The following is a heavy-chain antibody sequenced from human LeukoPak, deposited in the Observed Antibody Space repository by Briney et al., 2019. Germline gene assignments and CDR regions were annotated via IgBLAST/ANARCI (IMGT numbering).Heavy chain of an antibody. CDR3: ARDTMITFGGVIVTGFDY. CDR2: ISAYSGNT. D-gene: IGHD3-16*02. CDR1: GYTFTSYG. Sequence: ASVKVSCKASGYTFTSYGISWVRQAPGQGLEWMGWISAYSGNTNYAQKLQGRVTMTTDTSTSTAYMELRSLRSDDTAVYYCARDTMITFGGVIVTGFDYWGQGTLVTVSS. V-gene: IGHV1-18*01. J-gene: IGHJ4*02.